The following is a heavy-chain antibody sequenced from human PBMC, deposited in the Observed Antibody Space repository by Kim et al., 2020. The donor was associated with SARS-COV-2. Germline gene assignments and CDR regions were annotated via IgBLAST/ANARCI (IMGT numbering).Heavy chain of an antibody. CDR1: GFTFSSYD. D-gene: IGHD3-3*01. V-gene: IGHV3-13*01. CDR2: IGTAGDT. CDR3: ARAGSDFWSGYYTFRRAYYMDV. Sequence: GGSLRLSCAASGFTFSSYDMHWVRQATGKGLEWVSAIGTAGDTYYPGSVKGRFTISRENAKNSLYLQMNSLRAGDTAVYYCARAGSDFWSGYYTFRRAYYMDVWGKGTTVTVSS. J-gene: IGHJ6*03.